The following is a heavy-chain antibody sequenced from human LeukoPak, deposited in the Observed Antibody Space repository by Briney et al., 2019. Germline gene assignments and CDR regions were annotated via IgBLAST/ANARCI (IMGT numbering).Heavy chain of an antibody. V-gene: IGHV1-46*01. CDR2: INPTGGST. D-gene: IGHD4-17*01. Sequence: ASVKVSCKASGYTFPSYFMHWVRQAPGQGLEWMGIINPTGGSTTYAQKFQGRVTMTRDTSTSTVYMELSSLRSDDTAVYYCARIMTTVTTRDYWGQGTLVTVSS. J-gene: IGHJ4*02. CDR1: GYTFPSYF. CDR3: ARIMTTVTTRDY.